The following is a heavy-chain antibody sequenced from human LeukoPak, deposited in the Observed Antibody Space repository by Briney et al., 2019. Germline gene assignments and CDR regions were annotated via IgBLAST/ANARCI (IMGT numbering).Heavy chain of an antibody. V-gene: IGHV3-7*01. CDR3: ARVRGSYFNDAFDI. Sequence: GGSLRLSSAASGFTFSSYWMSWVRQAPGKGLEWVANIKQDGSEKYYVDSVKGRFTISRDNAKNSLYLQMNSLRGEDTAVYYCARVRGSYFNDAFDIWGQGTMVTVSS. D-gene: IGHD1-26*01. CDR2: IKQDGSEK. J-gene: IGHJ3*02. CDR1: GFTFSSYW.